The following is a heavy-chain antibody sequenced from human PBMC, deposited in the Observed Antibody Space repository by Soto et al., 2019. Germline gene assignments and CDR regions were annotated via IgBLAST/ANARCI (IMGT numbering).Heavy chain of an antibody. V-gene: IGHV4-34*01. J-gene: IGHJ4*02. CDR3: ARARKATYITGGFDS. D-gene: IGHD3-3*01. CDR1: GGSFSGYY. Sequence: SETLSLTCAAYGGSFSGYYWSWIRQPRGKGLEWIGEINHSGITNLNGALNGRVTMSIDTSKNQFSLKATSLTAADTAVYYCARARKATYITGGFDSWGQGTLVTVSS. CDR2: INHSGIT.